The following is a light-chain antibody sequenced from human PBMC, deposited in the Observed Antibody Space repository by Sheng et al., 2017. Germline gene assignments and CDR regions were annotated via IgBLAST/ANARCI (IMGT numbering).Light chain of an antibody. J-gene: IGLJ1*01. Sequence: QSALTQPASVSGSPGQSITISCTGTTSDVGGYKFVSWYQQHPGKDPKLMIYEVSNRPSGVSSRFSGSKSGNTASLTISGLQAEDEADYYCISYTTSSTLVFGTGTRVTVL. CDR3: ISYTTSSTLV. CDR2: EVS. V-gene: IGLV2-14*03. CDR1: TSDVGGYKF.